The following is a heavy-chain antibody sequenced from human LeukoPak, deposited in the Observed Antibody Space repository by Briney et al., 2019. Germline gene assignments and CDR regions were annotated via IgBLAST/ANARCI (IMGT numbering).Heavy chain of an antibody. V-gene: IGHV3-30*04. J-gene: IGHJ4*02. CDR2: IFSDEKTA. CDR1: GLMFSASA. D-gene: IGHD5-12*01. Sequence: PGNSLRLSCEASGLMFSASAMTWVRQAPGKGLEWVAVIFSDEKTAIYADSVKGRFTISRDNSKNRLFLQMYSLRPDDTATYYCASPYSGFDVVSMDYYWGQGTMVTVSP. CDR3: ASPYSGFDVVSMDYY.